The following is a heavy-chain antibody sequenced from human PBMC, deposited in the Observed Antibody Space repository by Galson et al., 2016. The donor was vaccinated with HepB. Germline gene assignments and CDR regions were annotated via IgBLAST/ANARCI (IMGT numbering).Heavy chain of an antibody. J-gene: IGHJ3*02. V-gene: IGHV3-23*01. CDR2: ISGGGGNT. CDR3: AKDRSPYYDIVTGYFPDNDAFDI. CDR1: GFTFSSHA. D-gene: IGHD3-9*01. Sequence: SLRLSCAASGFTFSSHAMSWVRQAPGKGLEWVSTISGGGGNTDYADSVKGRFTISRDNSKNTLYLQMNSLRAEDKAVYYCAKDRSPYYDIVTGYFPDNDAFDIWGQGTMVTVSS.